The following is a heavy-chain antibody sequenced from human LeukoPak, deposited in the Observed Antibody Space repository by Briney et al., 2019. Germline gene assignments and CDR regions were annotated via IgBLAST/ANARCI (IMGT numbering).Heavy chain of an antibody. Sequence: PSETLSLTCSVSGGSIESYYWSWIRQPPGKGLEFIGYIAASGTTKHNPSLKSRVTLSMDTSKNQFSLKLRSVTAADTGVYFCVRFPYFEGFDYWGLGTLVTVSS. D-gene: IGHD3-9*01. V-gene: IGHV4-4*08. J-gene: IGHJ4*02. CDR1: GGSIESYY. CDR3: VRFPYFEGFDY. CDR2: IAASGTT.